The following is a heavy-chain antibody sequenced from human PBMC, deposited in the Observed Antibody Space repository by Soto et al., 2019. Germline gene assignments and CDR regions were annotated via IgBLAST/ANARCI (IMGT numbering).Heavy chain of an antibody. J-gene: IGHJ4*02. D-gene: IGHD2-2*01. CDR3: ARDRMRCSSTSCYVLHFDS. CDR2: ISAYNGNT. V-gene: IGHV1-18*01. CDR1: GYTFTSYG. Sequence: QVQLVQSGAEVKKPGASVKVSCKASGYTFTSYGISWVRQAPGQGLEWMGWISAYNGNTNYAQKLQGRVTMTTDPSTRKAYLALRSLRSDDTAVYYCARDRMRCSSTSCYVLHFDSWGQGPLVTVSP.